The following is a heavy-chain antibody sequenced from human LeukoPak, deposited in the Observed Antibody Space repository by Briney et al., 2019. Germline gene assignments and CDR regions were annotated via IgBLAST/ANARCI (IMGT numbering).Heavy chain of an antibody. D-gene: IGHD3-10*01. CDR3: AREGLRMVRGIIPKEAWGWFDP. Sequence: PSETLSLTCTVSGGSISSGSYYWSWIRQPAGKGLEWIGRIYSSGSTNYNPSLKSRVAISVDTSKNQFSLKLSSVTAADTAVYYCAREGLRMVRGIIPKEAWGWFDPWGQGTLVTVSS. J-gene: IGHJ5*02. CDR1: GGSISSGSYY. CDR2: IYSSGST. V-gene: IGHV4-61*02.